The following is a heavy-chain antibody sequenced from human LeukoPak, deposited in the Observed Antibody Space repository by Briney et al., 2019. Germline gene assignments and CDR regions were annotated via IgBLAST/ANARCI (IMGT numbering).Heavy chain of an antibody. CDR1: GFTFSSYW. CDR2: IKQDGSEK. D-gene: IGHD4-17*01. J-gene: IGHJ3*02. V-gene: IGHV3-7*01. Sequence: GGSLRLSCAASGFTFSSYWMSWVPQAPGKGLEWVANIKQDGSEKYYVDSVKGRFTISRDNAKNSLYLQMNSLRAEDTGVYYCVHTVTTYNYDAFDTWGQGTMVTVSS. CDR3: VHTVTTYNYDAFDT.